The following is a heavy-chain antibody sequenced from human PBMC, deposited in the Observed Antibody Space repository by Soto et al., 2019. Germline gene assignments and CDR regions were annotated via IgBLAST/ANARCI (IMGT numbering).Heavy chain of an antibody. Sequence: EVQLVESGGGLVQPGGSLRLSCAASGFTFSSYWMSWVRQAPGKGLEWVANIKQDGSEKYYVDSVKGRFTISRDNAKNSLYLQMNSLRAEDTAVYYCARAIHDYGDEINFDYWGHGTLVTVSP. CDR2: IKQDGSEK. J-gene: IGHJ4*01. CDR3: ARAIHDYGDEINFDY. CDR1: GFTFSSYW. V-gene: IGHV3-7*05. D-gene: IGHD4-17*01.